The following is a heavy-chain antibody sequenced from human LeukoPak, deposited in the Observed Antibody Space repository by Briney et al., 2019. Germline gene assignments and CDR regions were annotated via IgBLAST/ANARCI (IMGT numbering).Heavy chain of an antibody. D-gene: IGHD6-13*01. J-gene: IGHJ4*02. CDR1: GGSFSGYY. V-gene: IGHV4-34*01. CDR2: INHSGST. CDR3: ARGPGYSSSYYFDY. Sequence: SETLSLTCAVYGGSFSGYYWSWIRQPPGKGPEWIGEINHSGSTNYNPSLKSRVTISVDTSKNQFSLKLSSVTAADTAVYYCARGPGYSSSYYFDYWGQGTLVTVSS.